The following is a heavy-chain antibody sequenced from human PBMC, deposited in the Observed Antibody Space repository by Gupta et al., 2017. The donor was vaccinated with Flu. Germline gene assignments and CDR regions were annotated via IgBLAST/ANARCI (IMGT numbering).Heavy chain of an antibody. CDR2: TIGSGTIT. D-gene: IGHD5-24*01. CDR3: AVRIEGYNPY. V-gene: IGHV3-23*01. J-gene: IGHJ4*02. CDR1: GSTFNTHS. Sequence: EVQLLQSGGGLVQPGGSLRLSCAASGSTFNTHSMTGVRQGPGKGLEWVSSTIGSGTITSYADAVKDRFTISRDNSRNTLYLQMNSLRGEDKAVYYCAVRIEGYNPYWGQGTLVTVSS.